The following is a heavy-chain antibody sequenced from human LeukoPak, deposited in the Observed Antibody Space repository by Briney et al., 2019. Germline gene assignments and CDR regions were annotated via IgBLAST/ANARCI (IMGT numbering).Heavy chain of an antibody. CDR1: GYSISSGYY. Sequence: SETLSLTCTASGYSISSGYYWGWIRQPPGKGLEWIGSIYHSGSTYYNPSLKSRVTISVDTSKNQFSLKLSSVTAADTAVYYCARVDTMTRGADAFDIWGQGTMVTVSS. CDR2: IYHSGST. J-gene: IGHJ3*02. D-gene: IGHD3-22*01. CDR3: ARVDTMTRGADAFDI. V-gene: IGHV4-38-2*02.